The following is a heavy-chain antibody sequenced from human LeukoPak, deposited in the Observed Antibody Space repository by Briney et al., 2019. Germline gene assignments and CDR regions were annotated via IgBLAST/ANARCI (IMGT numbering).Heavy chain of an antibody. Sequence: GASVKVSCKASGYTFTSYGISWVRQAPGQGLEWLGWISAYTGNTNYAQKLQGRVTMTTDTSTRTAYMELRSLRSDDTAVYYCARTRILRYFDWLPRPYYFDYWGQGTLVTVSS. CDR1: GYTFTSYG. V-gene: IGHV1-18*01. CDR3: ARTRILRYFDWLPRPYYFDY. J-gene: IGHJ4*02. CDR2: ISAYTGNT. D-gene: IGHD3-9*01.